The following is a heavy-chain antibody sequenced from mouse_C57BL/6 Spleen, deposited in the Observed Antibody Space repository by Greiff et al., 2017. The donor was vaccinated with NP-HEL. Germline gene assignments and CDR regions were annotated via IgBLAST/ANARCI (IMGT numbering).Heavy chain of an antibody. CDR1: GYTFTSYW. D-gene: IGHD5-1*01. CDR3: ARSEPTPYYFDY. J-gene: IGHJ2*01. Sequence: QVQLQQPGAELVKPGASVKLSCKASGYTFTSYWMQWVKQRPGQGLEWIGEIDPSDSYTNYNQKFKGKATLTVDTSSSTAYMQLSSLTSEDSAVYYCARSEPTPYYFDYWGQGTTLTVSS. V-gene: IGHV1-50*01. CDR2: IDPSDSYT.